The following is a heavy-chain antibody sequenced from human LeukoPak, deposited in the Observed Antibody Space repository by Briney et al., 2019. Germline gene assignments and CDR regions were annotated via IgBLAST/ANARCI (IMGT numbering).Heavy chain of an antibody. CDR3: ARGIAAAGFTNWFDP. V-gene: IGHV4-4*07. CDR2: IYTSGST. CDR1: GGSISRYY. J-gene: IGHJ5*02. D-gene: IGHD6-13*01. Sequence: SETLSLTCTVSGGSISRYYWSWLRQPAGKGLEWIGRIYTSGSTNYNPSLKSRVTMSVDTSKNQFSLKLSSVTAADTAVYYCARGIAAAGFTNWFDPWGQGTLVTVSS.